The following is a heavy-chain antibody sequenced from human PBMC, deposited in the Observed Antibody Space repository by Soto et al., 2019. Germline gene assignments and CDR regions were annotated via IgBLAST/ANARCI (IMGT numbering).Heavy chain of an antibody. CDR1: YW. Sequence: YWIGWVRQMPGKGLEWMGIIYPGDSDTRYSPSFQGRVTISADKSISTAYLQWSSLKASDTAMYYCARQPGYSHYYMDVWGKGTTVTVSS. J-gene: IGHJ6*03. CDR3: ARQPGYSHYYMDV. D-gene: IGHD3-9*01. CDR2: IYPGDSDT. V-gene: IGHV5-51*01.